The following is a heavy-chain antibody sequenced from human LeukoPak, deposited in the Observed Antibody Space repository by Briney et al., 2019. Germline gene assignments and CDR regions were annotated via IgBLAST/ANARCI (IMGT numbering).Heavy chain of an antibody. Sequence: GGSLRLSCAASGFTLSSYWMHWVRQAPGKGLVWVSRISGDGSSTTYVDSVMGRFTISRDNAKNTLYLQLNSVRAEDTAVYYCARGNIAAAGIHYWGQGTLVIVSS. CDR3: ARGNIAAAGIHY. V-gene: IGHV3-74*01. CDR2: ISGDGSST. D-gene: IGHD6-13*01. CDR1: GFTLSSYW. J-gene: IGHJ4*02.